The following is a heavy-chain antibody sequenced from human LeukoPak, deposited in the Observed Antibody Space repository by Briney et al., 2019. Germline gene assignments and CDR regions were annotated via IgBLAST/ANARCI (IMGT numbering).Heavy chain of an antibody. CDR1: GGTFSSYA. V-gene: IGHV1-69*06. Sequence: GASVKVSCKASGGTFSSYAISWVRQAPGQGLEWMGGIIPIFGTANYAQKFQGRVTITADKSTSTAYMELSSLRAEDTAIYYCARDEKDGPQWYWGQGILVFVSS. J-gene: IGHJ4*02. D-gene: IGHD2-15*01. CDR3: ARDEKDGPQWY. CDR2: IIPIFGTA.